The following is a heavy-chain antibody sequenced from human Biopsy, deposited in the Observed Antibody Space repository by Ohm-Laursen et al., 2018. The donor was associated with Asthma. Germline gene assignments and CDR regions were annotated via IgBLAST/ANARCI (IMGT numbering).Heavy chain of an antibody. CDR2: IYYSGST. Sequence: TLSLICTVSGGSISSSSYYWGWIRQPPGKGLEWIGSIYYSGSTYYNPSLKSRVTIFVDTSKNQFFLKLSSVTAADMAVYYCARRITIFGVVAYFDYWGQGTLVTVSS. V-gene: IGHV4-39*01. D-gene: IGHD3-3*01. J-gene: IGHJ4*02. CDR1: GGSISSSSYY. CDR3: ARRITIFGVVAYFDY.